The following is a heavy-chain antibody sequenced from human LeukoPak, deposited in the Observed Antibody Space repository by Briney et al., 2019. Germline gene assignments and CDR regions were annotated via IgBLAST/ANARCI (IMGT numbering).Heavy chain of an antibody. D-gene: IGHD7-27*01. V-gene: IGHV1-2*05. J-gene: IGHJ5*02. CDR3: ARDLLGSSSRT. Sequence: ASVMVSRKASGYTFTGYYMYWVRQAPGQGLEWMGRINPNSGGTNYAQKFQGRVTMTRDTSISTAYMELSRLRSDDTVVYYCARDLLGSSSRTWGQGTLVTVSS. CDR2: INPNSGGT. CDR1: GYTFTGYY.